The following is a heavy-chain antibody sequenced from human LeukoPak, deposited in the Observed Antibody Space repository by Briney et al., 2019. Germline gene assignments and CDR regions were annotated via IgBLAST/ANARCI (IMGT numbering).Heavy chain of an antibody. J-gene: IGHJ4*02. CDR1: GFTVSSNS. Sequence: GGSLRLSCTVSGFTVSSNSMSWVRQAPGKGLEWVSFIYSDNTHYSDSLKGRFTISRDNAKNALFLQMNSLRAEDTAVYYCARSMQVNGDYVWYYFDYWGQGTLVTVSS. V-gene: IGHV3-53*01. D-gene: IGHD4-17*01. CDR2: IYSDNT. CDR3: ARSMQVNGDYVWYYFDY.